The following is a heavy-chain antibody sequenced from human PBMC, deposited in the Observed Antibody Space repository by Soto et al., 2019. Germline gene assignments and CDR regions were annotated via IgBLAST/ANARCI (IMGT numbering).Heavy chain of an antibody. CDR2: IYYSGST. Sequence: TLSLTCTVSGGSISSYYWSWIRQPPGKGLEWIGYIYYSGSTNYNPSLKSRVTTSVDTSKNQFSLKLSSVTAADTAVYYCASVGPDDSSGYYPFDYWGQGTLVTVSS. D-gene: IGHD3-22*01. CDR1: GGSISSYY. J-gene: IGHJ4*02. CDR3: ASVGPDDSSGYYPFDY. V-gene: IGHV4-59*01.